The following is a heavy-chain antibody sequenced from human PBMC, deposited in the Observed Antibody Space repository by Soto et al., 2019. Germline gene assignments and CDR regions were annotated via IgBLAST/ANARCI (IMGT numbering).Heavy chain of an antibody. D-gene: IGHD7-27*01. CDR3: ARGTSGAFDI. V-gene: IGHV1-69*02. Sequence: SVKVSCKASGGTFSSYTISWVRQAPGQGLEWMGRIIAYHGIANYAQKLQGRVTMTTDKSTSTAYMELRSLRSDDTAVYYCARGTSGAFDIWGQGTMVTVPS. J-gene: IGHJ3*02. CDR1: GGTFSSYT. CDR2: IIAYHGIA.